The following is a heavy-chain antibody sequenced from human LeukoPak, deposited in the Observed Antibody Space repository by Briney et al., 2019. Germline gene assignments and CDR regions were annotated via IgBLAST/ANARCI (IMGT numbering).Heavy chain of an antibody. Sequence: GGSLRLSCAASGFAFSSNWMHWVRQAPGKGLVWVSHINTDARTTAYADFVKGRFTISRDDAKNTLYLQMNSLRAEDTAVYYCARAPTLYGSGPVLDYWGQGTLVTVSS. CDR2: INTDARTT. CDR1: GFAFSSNW. V-gene: IGHV3-74*01. CDR3: ARAPTLYGSGPVLDY. J-gene: IGHJ4*02. D-gene: IGHD3-10*01.